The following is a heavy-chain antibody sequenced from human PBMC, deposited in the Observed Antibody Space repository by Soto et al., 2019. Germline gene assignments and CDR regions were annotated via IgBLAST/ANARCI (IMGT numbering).Heavy chain of an antibody. CDR3: ARQLWERGTASIFEY. D-gene: IGHD1-26*01. V-gene: IGHV5-10-1*01. CDR1: GYRFTAHC. J-gene: IGHJ4*02. Sequence: GKSLKISCEGSGYRFTAHCISWVRQMPGKGLEWMGRVDPDDSYTDYSPSFRGHVTISADKSTNTAYLQWSSLKASDTAIYYCARQLWERGTASIFEYWGQGTPVTVSS. CDR2: VDPDDSYT.